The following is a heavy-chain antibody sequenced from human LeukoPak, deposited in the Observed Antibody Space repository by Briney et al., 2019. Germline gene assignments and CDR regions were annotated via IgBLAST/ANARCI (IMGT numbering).Heavy chain of an antibody. CDR1: GFTFSSYS. CDR2: ISSSSSYI. J-gene: IGHJ4*02. V-gene: IGHV3-21*01. D-gene: IGHD2-2*02. CDR3: ARAPNCSSTSCYTDIFDY. Sequence: PGGSLRLSCAASGFTFSSYSMNWVRQAPGKGLEWVSSISSSSSYIYYADSVKGRFTISRDNAKNSLYLQMNSLRAEDTAVYYCARAPNCSSTSCYTDIFDYWGQGTLVTVSS.